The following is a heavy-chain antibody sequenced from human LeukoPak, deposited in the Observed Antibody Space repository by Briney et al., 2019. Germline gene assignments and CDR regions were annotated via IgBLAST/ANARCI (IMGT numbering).Heavy chain of an antibody. CDR1: GYTFTGYY. CDR2: INPNSGGT. J-gene: IGHJ4*02. V-gene: IGHV1-2*06. Sequence: GASVKVSCKASGYTFTGYYMHWGRQAPGQGLEWMGRINPNSGGTNYAQKFQGRVTMTRDTSISTAYMELSRLRSDDTAVYYCARDPPRCSGGSCYARSSGDYWGQGTLVTVSS. CDR3: ARDPPRCSGGSCYARSSGDY. D-gene: IGHD2-15*01.